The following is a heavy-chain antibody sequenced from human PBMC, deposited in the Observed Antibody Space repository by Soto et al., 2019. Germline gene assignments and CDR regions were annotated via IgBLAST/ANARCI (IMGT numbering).Heavy chain of an antibody. CDR3: ARDSVRGYYDSSGYFTALDY. J-gene: IGHJ4*02. Sequence: GGSLRLSCAASGFTFSSYWMSWVRQAPGKGLEWVANIKEDGSEKYYVDSVKGRFTISRDNAKNSLFLQMNSLRAEDTAVYYCARDSVRGYYDSSGYFTALDYWGQGNLVTVSS. CDR1: GFTFSSYW. V-gene: IGHV3-7*01. CDR2: IKEDGSEK. D-gene: IGHD3-22*01.